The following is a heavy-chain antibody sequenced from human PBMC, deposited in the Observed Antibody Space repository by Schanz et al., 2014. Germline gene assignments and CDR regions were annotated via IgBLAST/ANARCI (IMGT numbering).Heavy chain of an antibody. V-gene: IGHV3-23*01. Sequence: EVQLLESGGGLVQPGGSLRLSCAASGLIFSNYVMSWVRQAPGKGLEWVSAMNESHSTIYYADSVRGRFTISRDNAENTLLLQMNSLRAEDTALYYCTKDKSQIAVAGLFDLWGQGTLVTVSS. J-gene: IGHJ4*02. CDR3: TKDKSQIAVAGLFDL. CDR2: MNESHSTI. D-gene: IGHD6-19*01. CDR1: GLIFSNYV.